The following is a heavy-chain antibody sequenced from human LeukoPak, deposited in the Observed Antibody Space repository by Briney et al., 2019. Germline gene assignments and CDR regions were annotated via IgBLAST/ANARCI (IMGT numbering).Heavy chain of an antibody. J-gene: IGHJ6*03. CDR1: GYTFNAYY. Sequence: ASVKVSCKASGYTFNAYYIHWVRQAPGQGLEWMGWINPNRGATKYVQKLQDRVTMTRDTSISTVYMELRRLRSDDTAIYYCARDRYPPRDYYYYYYLDVWGKGTTVTVSS. V-gene: IGHV1-2*02. CDR3: ARDRYPPRDYYYYYYLDV. D-gene: IGHD1-26*01. CDR2: INPNRGAT.